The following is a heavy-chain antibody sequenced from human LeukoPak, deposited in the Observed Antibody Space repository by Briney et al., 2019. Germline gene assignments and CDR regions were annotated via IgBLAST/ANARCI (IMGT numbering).Heavy chain of an antibody. CDR1: GFTFSDYY. CDR2: ISSSSSYT. J-gene: IGHJ4*02. CDR3: AREYGSGYYYVYLDY. V-gene: IGHV3-11*05. Sequence: GGSLRLSCAASGFTFSDYYMSWIRQAPGKGLEWVSYISSSSSYTNYADSVKGRFTISRDNAKNSLYLQMNSLRADDTAVYYCAREYGSGYYYVYLDYWGQGTLVTVSS. D-gene: IGHD3-10*01.